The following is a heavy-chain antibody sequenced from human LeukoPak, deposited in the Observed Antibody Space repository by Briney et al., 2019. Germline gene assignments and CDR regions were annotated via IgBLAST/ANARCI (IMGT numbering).Heavy chain of an antibody. J-gene: IGHJ6*03. CDR3: ARENYYYYYMDV. V-gene: IGHV3-21*01. CDR1: GFTFSSYS. Sequence: GGSLRLSCAASGFTFSSYSMNWVRQAPGKGLEWVSSISSSSSYIYCADSVKGRFTISRDNAKNSLYLQMNSLRAEDTAVYYCARENYYYYYMDVWGKGTTVTVSS. CDR2: ISSSSSYI.